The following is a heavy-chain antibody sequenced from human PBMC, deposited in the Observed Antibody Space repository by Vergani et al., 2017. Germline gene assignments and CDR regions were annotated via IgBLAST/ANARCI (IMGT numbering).Heavy chain of an antibody. D-gene: IGHD2-21*02. V-gene: IGHV3-30-3*01. CDR3: ARGLLWGDNDY. Sequence: QVQLVESGGGVVQPGRSLRLSCAASGFTFSSYAMHWVRQAPGKGLEWVSIISYDGSNKYYADSVKGRFTISRVNSKNTLYLQMNSLRAEDTAVYYCARGLLWGDNDYGGQGTLVTVSS. J-gene: IGHJ4*02. CDR1: GFTFSSYA. CDR2: ISYDGSNK.